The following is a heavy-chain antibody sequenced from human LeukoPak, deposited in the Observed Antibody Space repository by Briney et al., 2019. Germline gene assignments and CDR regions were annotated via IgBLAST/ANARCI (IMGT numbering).Heavy chain of an antibody. CDR2: ISWDGGST. J-gene: IGHJ4*02. CDR3: AKDRRAVAGQGDFDY. V-gene: IGHV3-43D*03. CDR1: GFTFSSYA. Sequence: GGSLRLSCAASGFTFSSYAMSWVRQAPGKGLEWVSLISWDGGSTYYADSVKGRFTISRDNSKNSLYLQMNSLRAEDTALYYCAKDRRAVAGQGDFDYWGQGTLVTVSS. D-gene: IGHD6-19*01.